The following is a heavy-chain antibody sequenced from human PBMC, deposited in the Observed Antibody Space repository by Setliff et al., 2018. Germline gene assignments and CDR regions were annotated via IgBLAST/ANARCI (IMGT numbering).Heavy chain of an antibody. J-gene: IGHJ6*03. CDR2: ITSGSSNI. CDR1: GFTFSTYS. CDR3: VRALAYYYMDV. V-gene: IGHV3-21*01. Sequence: PGGSLRLSCAASGFTFSTYSMNWVRQAPGKGLEWVASITSGSSNIWYADSVKGRFTISRDNAKNSLYLQMNSLRAEDTAIYYCVRALAYYYMDVWGKGTTVTVSS.